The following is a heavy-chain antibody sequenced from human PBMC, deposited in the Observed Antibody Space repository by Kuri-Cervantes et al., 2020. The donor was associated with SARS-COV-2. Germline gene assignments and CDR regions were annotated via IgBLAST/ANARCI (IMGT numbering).Heavy chain of an antibody. J-gene: IGHJ3*02. D-gene: IGHD5-18*01. Sequence: GGSLRLSCAASGFTVSSNYMSWVRQAPGKGLEWVGFIRSKAYGGTTEYAASVKGRFTISRDDSKSIAYLQMNSLKTEDTAVYYCTRALLSGYSYGYLVDAFDIWGQGTMVTVSS. CDR1: GFTVSSNY. CDR2: IRSKAYGGTT. V-gene: IGHV3-49*04. CDR3: TRALLSGYSYGYLVDAFDI.